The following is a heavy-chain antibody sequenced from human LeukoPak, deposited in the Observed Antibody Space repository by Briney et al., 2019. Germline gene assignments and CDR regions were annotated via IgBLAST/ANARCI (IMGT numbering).Heavy chain of an antibody. D-gene: IGHD3-16*01. Sequence: KPGGSLRLSCAASGFTFSSYTMNWVRQAPGKGLEWVSSISSSSSYICYADSVKGRFTISRDNAKNSLYLQMNSLRAEDTAVYYCATDRGIEFGGVSYYWGQGALVTVSS. CDR1: GFTFSSYT. J-gene: IGHJ4*02. CDR3: ATDRGIEFGGVSYY. V-gene: IGHV3-21*01. CDR2: ISSSSSYI.